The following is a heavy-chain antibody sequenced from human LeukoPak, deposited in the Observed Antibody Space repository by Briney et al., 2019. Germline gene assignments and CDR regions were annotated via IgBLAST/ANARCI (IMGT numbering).Heavy chain of an antibody. Sequence: PSETLSLTCSVSGGSISNMIYYWAWVRLPPGKGLEWIGSIHFSGSTYYNPSLKSRVTISADTPKNQFSLRLNFVTAADTAVYYCARRMGALDFWGQGALVTVSS. CDR3: ARRMGALDF. CDR1: GGSISNMIYY. D-gene: IGHD1-26*01. CDR2: IHFSGST. J-gene: IGHJ4*02. V-gene: IGHV4-39*01.